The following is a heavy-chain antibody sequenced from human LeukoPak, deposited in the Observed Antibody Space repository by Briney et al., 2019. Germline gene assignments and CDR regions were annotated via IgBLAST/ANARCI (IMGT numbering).Heavy chain of an antibody. CDR3: ARRGSGRINWFDP. V-gene: IGHV1-69*13. CDR1: GGTFSSYA. Sequence: SVKVSCEASGGTFSSYAISWVRQAPGQGLEWMGGIIPIFGTANYAQKFQGRVTITADESTSTAYMELSSLRSEDTAVYYCARRGSGRINWFDPWGQGTLVTASS. J-gene: IGHJ5*02. CDR2: IIPIFGTA. D-gene: IGHD2-15*01.